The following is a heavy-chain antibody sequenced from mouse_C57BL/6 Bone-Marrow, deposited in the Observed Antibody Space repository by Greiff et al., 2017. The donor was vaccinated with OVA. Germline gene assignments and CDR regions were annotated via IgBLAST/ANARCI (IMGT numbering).Heavy chain of an antibody. CDR1: GYTFTSYW. D-gene: IGHD1-1*01. J-gene: IGHJ2*01. CDR2: IDPSDSYT. CDR3: ARKAHCYGSSYEDY. V-gene: IGHV1-59*01. Sequence: QVQLQQPGAELVRPGTSVKLSCKASGYTFTSYWMHWVKQRPGQGLEWIGVIDPSDSYTNYNQKFKGKATLTVDTSSSTAYMQLSSLTSEDSAVYYCARKAHCYGSSYEDYWGQGTTLTVSS.